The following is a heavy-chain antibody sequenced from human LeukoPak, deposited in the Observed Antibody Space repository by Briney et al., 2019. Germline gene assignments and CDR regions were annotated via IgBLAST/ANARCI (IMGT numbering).Heavy chain of an antibody. J-gene: IGHJ6*02. CDR2: ISYDGSNK. CDR3: AKDSSPSAAIAAIYGMDV. CDR1: GFTFSSCG. V-gene: IGHV3-30*18. D-gene: IGHD2-2*02. Sequence: GGSLRLSCAASGFTFSSCGMHWVRQAPGKGLEWVAVISYDGSNKYYADSVKGRFTISRDNSKNTLYLQMNSLRAEDTAVYYCAKDSSPSAAIAAIYGMDVWGQGTTVTVSS.